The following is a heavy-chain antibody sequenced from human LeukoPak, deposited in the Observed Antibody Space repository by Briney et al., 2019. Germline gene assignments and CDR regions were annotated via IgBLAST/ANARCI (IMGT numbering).Heavy chain of an antibody. D-gene: IGHD6-19*01. CDR3: ARGDPVAVAGTNYFDY. V-gene: IGHV1-2*04. CDR1: GYTFTGYY. CDR2: INPNSGGT. J-gene: IGHJ4*02. Sequence: ASVKVSCKASGYTFTGYYMHWVRQAPGQGLEWMGWINPNSGGTNYAQKFQGWVTMTRDTSISTAYMELRSLRSDDTAVYYCARGDPVAVAGTNYFDYWGQGTLVTVSS.